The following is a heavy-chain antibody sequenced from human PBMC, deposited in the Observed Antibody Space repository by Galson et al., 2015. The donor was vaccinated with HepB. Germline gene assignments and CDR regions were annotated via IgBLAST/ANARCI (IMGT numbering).Heavy chain of an antibody. CDR3: AKALRQLSNFDY. V-gene: IGHV3-23*01. CDR1: GFTFSSYA. CDR2: ISGSGGST. Sequence: SLRLSCAASGFTFSSYAMSWVRQAPGKGLEWVSAISGSGGSTYYADSVKGRFTISRDNSKNTLYLQMNSLRAEDTAVYYCAKALRQLSNFDYWGQGTLVTVSS. D-gene: IGHD6-13*01. J-gene: IGHJ4*02.